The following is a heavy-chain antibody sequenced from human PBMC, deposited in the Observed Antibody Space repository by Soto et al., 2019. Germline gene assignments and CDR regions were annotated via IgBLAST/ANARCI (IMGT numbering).Heavy chain of an antibody. Sequence: GGSLRLSCAASGFTFSTHAMHWVRQAPGKGLECVAIVSFDGSNKYYADSVKGRFTISRDNSKNTLYLQMSGLTPEDTAVYYCARDQTGITTTGGGRIDHWGQGTLVTLSS. D-gene: IGHD1-20*01. V-gene: IGHV3-30-3*01. CDR1: GFTFSTHA. CDR2: VSFDGSNK. CDR3: ARDQTGITTTGGGRIDH. J-gene: IGHJ4*02.